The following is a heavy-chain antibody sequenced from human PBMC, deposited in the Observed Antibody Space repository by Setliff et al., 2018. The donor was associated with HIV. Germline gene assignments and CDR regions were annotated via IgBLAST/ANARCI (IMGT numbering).Heavy chain of an antibody. J-gene: IGHJ4*02. V-gene: IGHV4-34*01. CDR3: ARLTTTYYYDSSAYYHPV. CDR1: GSSISGSYY. CDR2: INHSGST. Sequence: SETLSLTCAVSGSSISGSYYWAWIRQPPGKGLEWIGEINHSGSTNYNPSLKSRVTISVDTSKNQFSLKLSSVTAADTAVYYCARLTTTYYYDSSAYYHPVWGQGTLVTVSS. D-gene: IGHD3-22*01.